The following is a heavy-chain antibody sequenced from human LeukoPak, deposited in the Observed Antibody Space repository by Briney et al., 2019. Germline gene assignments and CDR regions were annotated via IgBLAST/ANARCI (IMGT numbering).Heavy chain of an antibody. J-gene: IGHJ4*02. D-gene: IGHD3-3*01. Sequence: GSLRLSCEGSGFTFSSYSMIWVRQAPGKGLEWVSSIRGDSTETRHADSLMGRFTISRDNAEKSLYLQMNSLRAEDTAVYYCARGHFGVVLDYWGQGTLVTVSS. CDR2: IRGDSTET. CDR1: GFTFSSYS. CDR3: ARGHFGVVLDY. V-gene: IGHV3-21*01.